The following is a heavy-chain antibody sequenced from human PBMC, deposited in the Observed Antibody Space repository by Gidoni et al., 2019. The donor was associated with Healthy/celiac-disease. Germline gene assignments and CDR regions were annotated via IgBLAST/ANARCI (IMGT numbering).Heavy chain of an antibody. CDR3: ARDSLD. CDR2: INPNNGGT. Sequence: QGQLGRSGPEVKKPGAAVKVACKASGYTFPGYYMHWVRQGPGQGLEWMGRINPNNGGTNYAQKLQGRVTMTRYPSISTAYMELSRLRSDDTAVYYCARDSLDWGQGTLVTVSS. CDR1: GYTFPGYY. V-gene: IGHV1-2*06. J-gene: IGHJ4*02.